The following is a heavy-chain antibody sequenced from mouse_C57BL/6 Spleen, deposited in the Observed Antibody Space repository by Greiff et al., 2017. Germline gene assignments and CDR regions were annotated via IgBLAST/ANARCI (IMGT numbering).Heavy chain of an antibody. CDR3: ARRGLNYYAMDY. Sequence: EVQLQESGPELVKPGASVKIPCKASGYTFTDYNMAWVKQSHGKSLEWIGDINPNNGGTIYNQKFKGKATLTVDKSSSTAYMELRSLTSEDTAVYYCARRGLNYYAMDYWGQGTSVTVSS. D-gene: IGHD3-3*01. V-gene: IGHV1-18*01. CDR2: INPNNGGT. CDR1: GYTFTDYN. J-gene: IGHJ4*01.